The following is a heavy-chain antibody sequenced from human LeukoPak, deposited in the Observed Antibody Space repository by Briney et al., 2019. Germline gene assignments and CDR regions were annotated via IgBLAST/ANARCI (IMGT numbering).Heavy chain of an antibody. CDR3: ARERRITIFGVVNQWFDP. D-gene: IGHD3-3*01. Sequence: GRSLRLSCAASGFTFSSYGMHWVRQAPGKGLEWVAVIWYDGSNKYYADTVKGRFTISRDKSKNTLSLQMNSLRAEDTAVYYCARERRITIFGVVNQWFDPWGQGTLVTVSS. CDR2: IWYDGSNK. J-gene: IGHJ5*02. CDR1: GFTFSSYG. V-gene: IGHV3-33*01.